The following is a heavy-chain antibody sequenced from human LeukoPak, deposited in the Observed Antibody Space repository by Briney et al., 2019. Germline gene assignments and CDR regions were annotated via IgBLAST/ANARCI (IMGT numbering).Heavy chain of an antibody. CDR2: INPSGGST. D-gene: IGHD2-21*02. V-gene: IGHV1-46*01. CDR1: GYTFTSYY. Sequence: GASVKVSCKASGYTFTSYYMHWVRQAPGQGLEWMGIINPSGGSTSYEQKFQGRVTMTRDTSTSTVYMELSSLRSDDTAVYYCAREELCGGDCYSCCWFDPWGQGTLGTVSS. CDR3: AREELCGGDCYSCCWFDP. J-gene: IGHJ5*02.